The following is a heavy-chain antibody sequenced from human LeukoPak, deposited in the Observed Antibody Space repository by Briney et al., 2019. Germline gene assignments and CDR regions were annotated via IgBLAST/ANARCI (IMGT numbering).Heavy chain of an antibody. D-gene: IGHD4-17*01. CDR3: ARAGGSTVSHSDY. CDR2: ISSSTSYI. J-gene: IGHJ4*02. V-gene: IGHV3-21*01. CDR1: GFTFSSYS. Sequence: GGSLRLSCAASGFTFSSYSMNWIRQAPGKGLEWVSSISSSTSYIYYADSVKGRLTISKDNAKNSLYLQMNSLRAEDTAVYYCARAGGSTVSHSDYWGQGPLVTVSS.